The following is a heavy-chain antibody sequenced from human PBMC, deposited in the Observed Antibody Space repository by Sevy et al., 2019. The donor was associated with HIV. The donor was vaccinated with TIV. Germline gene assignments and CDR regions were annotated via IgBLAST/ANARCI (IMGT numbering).Heavy chain of an antibody. CDR3: ARDRDYYDSSGHGSYYYYGMDV. CDR1: GFTFSSYG. V-gene: IGHV3-33*01. D-gene: IGHD3-22*01. Sequence: GGSLRLSCAASGFTFSSYGMHWVRRAPGKGLEWVAVIWYDGSNKYYADSVKGRFTISRDNSKNTLYLQMNSLRAEDTAVYYCARDRDYYDSSGHGSYYYYGMDVWGQGTTVTVSS. CDR2: IWYDGSNK. J-gene: IGHJ6*02.